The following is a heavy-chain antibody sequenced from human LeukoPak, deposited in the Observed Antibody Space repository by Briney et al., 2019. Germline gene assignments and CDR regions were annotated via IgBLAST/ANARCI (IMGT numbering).Heavy chain of an antibody. J-gene: IGHJ6*03. CDR1: GYSISSGYY. CDR2: IYHSGST. CDR3: ARGRGLYMDV. D-gene: IGHD3-22*01. V-gene: IGHV4-38-2*02. Sequence: SETLSLTCIVSGYSISSGYYWGWIRQPPGKGLEWIGSIYHSGSTYYNPSLKSRVTISVDTSKNQFSLKLSSVTAADTAVYYCARGRGLYMDVWGKGTTVTISS.